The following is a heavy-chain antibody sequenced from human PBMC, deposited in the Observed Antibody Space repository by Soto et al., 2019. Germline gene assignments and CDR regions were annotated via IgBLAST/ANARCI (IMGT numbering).Heavy chain of an antibody. Sequence: ASVKVSCKASGYSFTSYSISWVRQAPGQGLEWMGGISTYNGKTNYAQKLQGRITMTTDTSTNTAYMELRCLRSDDTAKYYCARDNNYFDPWGQGTLVTVSS. V-gene: IGHV1-18*01. CDR3: ARDNNYFDP. J-gene: IGHJ5*02. CDR1: GYSFTSYS. CDR2: ISTYNGKT.